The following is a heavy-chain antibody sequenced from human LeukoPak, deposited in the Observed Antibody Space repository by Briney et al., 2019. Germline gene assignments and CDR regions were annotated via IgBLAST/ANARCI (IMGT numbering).Heavy chain of an antibody. V-gene: IGHV4-39*01. CDR3: ARRRDTWGGGNFDY. CDR1: GGSISSSSYY. D-gene: IGHD3-16*01. Sequence: SETLSLTCTVSGGSISSSSYYWGWIRQPPGKGLEWIGSFYYSGSTYYNPSLKSRVTISVDTSKNQFSLKLSSVTAADTAVYYCARRRDTWGGGNFDYWGQGTLVTVSS. J-gene: IGHJ4*02. CDR2: FYYSGST.